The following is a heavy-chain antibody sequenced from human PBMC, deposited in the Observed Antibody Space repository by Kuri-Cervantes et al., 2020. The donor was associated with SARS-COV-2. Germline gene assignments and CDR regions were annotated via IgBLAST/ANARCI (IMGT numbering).Heavy chain of an antibody. J-gene: IGHJ4*02. CDR3: ARGLTPSFYDVWNGLRSGVRFDS. V-gene: IGHV4-38-2*01. Sequence: SQTLSLTCAVSGYSIRSGYYWGWIRQPPGKGLEWIGSIYHSGSTYYNPSLKSRVTLSVDTSKNQFSLRLSSVTAADTAVYYCARGLTPSFYDVWNGLRSGVRFDSWGQGTLVTVSS. D-gene: IGHD3-3*01. CDR2: IYHSGST. CDR1: GYSIRSGYY.